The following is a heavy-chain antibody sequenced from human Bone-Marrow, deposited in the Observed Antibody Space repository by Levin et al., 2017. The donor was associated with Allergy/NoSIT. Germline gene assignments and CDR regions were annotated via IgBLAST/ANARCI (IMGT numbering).Heavy chain of an antibody. V-gene: IGHV3-23*01. CDR2: ISGSGYST. J-gene: IGHJ5*02. D-gene: IGHD6-19*01. Sequence: LSLTCAASGFTFSSYAMSWVRQAPGKGLEWVSVISGSGYSTYDADSVKGRFTISRDNSKNTLYLQMNSLRAEDTAVYYCAKEGGQWLVNWFDPWGQGTLVTVSS. CDR1: GFTFSSYA. CDR3: AKEGGQWLVNWFDP.